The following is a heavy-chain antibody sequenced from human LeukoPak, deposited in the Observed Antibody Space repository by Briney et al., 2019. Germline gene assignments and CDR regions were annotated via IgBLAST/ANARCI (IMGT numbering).Heavy chain of an antibody. V-gene: IGHV3-23*01. CDR3: AKLPITMVRGVMPAYYFDY. CDR2: ISGSGGST. CDR1: GFTFSSYA. Sequence: WGSLRLSCAASGFTFSSYAMSWVRQAPGKGLEWVSAISGSGGSTYYADSVKGRFTISRHNSKNTLYLQVNSLRAEDTAVYYCAKLPITMVRGVMPAYYFDYWGQGTLVTVSS. D-gene: IGHD3-10*01. J-gene: IGHJ4*02.